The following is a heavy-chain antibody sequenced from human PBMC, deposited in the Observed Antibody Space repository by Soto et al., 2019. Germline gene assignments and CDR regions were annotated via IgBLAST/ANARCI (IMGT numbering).Heavy chain of an antibody. J-gene: IGHJ4*02. Sequence: QVQLVESGGGVVQPGRSLRLSCAASGFTFSSYAMHWVRQAPGKGLEWVAVISYDGSNKYYADSVKGRFTISRDNSKNTLYLQMNSLRAEDTAVYYCARVLGGYDDLFDYWGQGTLVTVSS. V-gene: IGHV3-30-3*01. CDR1: GFTFSSYA. CDR3: ARVLGGYDDLFDY. CDR2: ISYDGSNK. D-gene: IGHD5-12*01.